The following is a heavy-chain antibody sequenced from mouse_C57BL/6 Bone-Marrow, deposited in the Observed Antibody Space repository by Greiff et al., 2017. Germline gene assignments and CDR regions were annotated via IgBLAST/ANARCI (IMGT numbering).Heavy chain of an antibody. CDR3: AHYYGGSYPCWYFDD. V-gene: IGHV14-1*01. Sequence: EVQLQQSGAELVRPGASVKLSCTASGFNFKDYYMHWVKQRPEQGLEWIGRIDPEDGDTEYAPKFQGKATMTADKSSNTAYLQLRSLPSQDSAVYYCAHYYGGSYPCWYFDDWGKGTTVTVSS. J-gene: IGHJ1*03. D-gene: IGHD1-1*01. CDR2: IDPEDGDT. CDR1: GFNFKDYY.